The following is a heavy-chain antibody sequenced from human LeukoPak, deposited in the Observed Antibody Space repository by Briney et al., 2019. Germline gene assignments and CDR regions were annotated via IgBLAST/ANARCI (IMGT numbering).Heavy chain of an antibody. CDR1: GFTFNSYA. D-gene: IGHD3-22*01. J-gene: IGHJ4*02. CDR2: ISYDGSNK. V-gene: IGHV3-30-3*01. CDR3: ARDRNYYDSSGYPDFDY. Sequence: GRSLRLSCAASGFTFNSYAMHWVRQAPGKGLEWVAVISYDGSNKYYADSVKGRFTISRDNSKNTLYLQMNSLRAEDTAVYYCARDRNYYDSSGYPDFDYWGQGTLVTVSS.